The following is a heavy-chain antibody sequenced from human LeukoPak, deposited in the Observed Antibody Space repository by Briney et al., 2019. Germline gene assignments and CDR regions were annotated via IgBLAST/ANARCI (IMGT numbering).Heavy chain of an antibody. V-gene: IGHV3-30-3*01. Sequence: GGSLRLSCAASGFTFSTYAMHWVRQAPGKGLEGVAVTSNDGSDKYYADPVKGRFTISRDNSKSTLSLLMNSLRDEDTAVYYCARDSAVTIFFSPLMDVWGQGTTVTVSS. CDR2: TSNDGSDK. D-gene: IGHD3-9*01. J-gene: IGHJ6*02. CDR1: GFTFSTYA. CDR3: ARDSAVTIFFSPLMDV.